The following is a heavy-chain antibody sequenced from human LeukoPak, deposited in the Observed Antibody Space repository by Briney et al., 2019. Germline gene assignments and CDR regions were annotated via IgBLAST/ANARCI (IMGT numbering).Heavy chain of an antibody. CDR3: AKDPPYSSSWPDAFDI. V-gene: IGHV3-30*02. Sequence: GGSLRLSCAASGFTFSSYGMHWVRQAPGKGLEWVAFIRYDGSNKYYADSVKGRFTISRDNSKNTLYLQMNSLRAEDTAVYYCAKDPPYSSSWPDAFDIWGQGTMVTVSS. D-gene: IGHD6-13*01. J-gene: IGHJ3*02. CDR1: GFTFSSYG. CDR2: IRYDGSNK.